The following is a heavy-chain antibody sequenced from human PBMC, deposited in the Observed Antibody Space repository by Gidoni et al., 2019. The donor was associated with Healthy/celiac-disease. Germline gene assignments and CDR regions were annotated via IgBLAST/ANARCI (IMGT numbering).Heavy chain of an antibody. CDR2: SSGIGGST. D-gene: IGHD4-17*01. J-gene: IGHJ2*01. Sequence: EVQLLESGGGLVQPGGSLSISCAASGFTFSSYAMRWVRQAPGKGLEWVSASSGIGGSTYYADSVKGRFTISRDNSKNTLYLQMNSRRAEDTAVYYCAKVNGDFHWYFDLWGRGTLVTVSS. V-gene: IGHV3-23*01. CDR3: AKVNGDFHWYFDL. CDR1: GFTFSSYA.